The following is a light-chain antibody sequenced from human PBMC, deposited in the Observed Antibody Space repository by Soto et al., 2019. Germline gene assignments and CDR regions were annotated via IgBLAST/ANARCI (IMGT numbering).Light chain of an antibody. V-gene: IGLV1-44*01. CDR3: SAWDDSLNAL. CDR2: IND. J-gene: IGLJ1*01. Sequence: QSVLTQPPSASGTPGQRITISCSGRSSNIGDNPVNWYQQLPGAAPKLLIYINDQRPPGVPDRFSGSKSGTSASLAISGLQPEDEADYYCSAWDDSLNALFGTGTKLTVL. CDR1: SSNIGDNP.